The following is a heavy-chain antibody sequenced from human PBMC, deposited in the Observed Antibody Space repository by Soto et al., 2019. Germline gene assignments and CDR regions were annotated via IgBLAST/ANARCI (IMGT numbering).Heavy chain of an antibody. CDR1: GFSFGDYA. CDR3: ARVGSASLMVVVIADH. V-gene: IGHV3-49*03. J-gene: IGHJ4*02. Sequence: GSLRLSCKASGFSFGDYAMSWFRQAPGKGLEWVGFIRSKGYGGTTQYAASVKGRFTISRDDSESIAYLQMDSLETEDTALYYCARVGSASLMVVVIADHWGQGTQVTVSS. D-gene: IGHD3-22*01. CDR2: IRSKGYGGTT.